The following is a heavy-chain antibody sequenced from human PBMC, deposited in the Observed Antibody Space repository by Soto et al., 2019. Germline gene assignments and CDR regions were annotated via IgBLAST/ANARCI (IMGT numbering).Heavy chain of an antibody. V-gene: IGHV1-18*01. CDR3: AREEDYYDSRGDDDY. D-gene: IGHD3-22*01. CDR2: ISAYNGNT. J-gene: IGHJ4*02. CDR1: GYTFTSYG. Sequence: GASVKVSCKASGYTFTSYGISWVRQAPGQGLEWMGWISAYNGNTNYAQKLQGRVTMTTDTSTSTAYMELRSLRSDDTAVYYCAREEDYYDSRGDDDYWGQGALVTVSS.